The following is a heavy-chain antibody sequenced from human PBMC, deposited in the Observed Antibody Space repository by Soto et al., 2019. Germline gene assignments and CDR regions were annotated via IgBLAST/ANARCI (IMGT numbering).Heavy chain of an antibody. J-gene: IGHJ4*02. CDR1: GHTFSGHH. V-gene: IGHV1-2*02. CDR3: VLGRTGTGGFEY. CDR2: IDLDTGNT. Sequence: QVHLVQSGAEVKKPGASLKVSCKASGHTFSGHHMHWVRQAPGHGLEWMTYIDLDTGNTASSQKFQGRVTTTRDQSLNTAYLGLGGLGSDDTALYYLVLGRTGTGGFEYWGQGTRVTVSS. D-gene: IGHD7-27*01.